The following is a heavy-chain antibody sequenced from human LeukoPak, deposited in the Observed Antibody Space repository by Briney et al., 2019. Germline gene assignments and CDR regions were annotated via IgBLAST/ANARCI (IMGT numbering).Heavy chain of an antibody. CDR2: IYHSGST. Sequence: SETLSLTCTVSGYSISSGYYWGWIRQPPGKGLEWIGSIYHSGSTYYNPSLKSRVTISVDTSKNQFSLKLSSVTAADTAVYYCAREATYSGSYSRYWGQGTLVTVSS. D-gene: IGHD1-26*01. V-gene: IGHV4-38-2*02. J-gene: IGHJ4*02. CDR1: GYSISSGYY. CDR3: AREATYSGSYSRY.